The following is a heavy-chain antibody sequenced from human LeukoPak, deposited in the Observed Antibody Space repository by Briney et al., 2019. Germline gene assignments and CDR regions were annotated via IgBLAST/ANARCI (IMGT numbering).Heavy chain of an antibody. CDR1: GFTFEDYG. D-gene: IGHD3-10*01. CDR3: AKGGDYYGSGSDIDY. V-gene: IGHV3-23*01. J-gene: IGHJ4*02. Sequence: GGSLRLSCAASGFTFEDYGMSGVRRAPGGGVVWVSTISGGGGDTFYADSVKGRFTIYRDNSKNTLSLKMNRLRAVDTALYYCAKGGDYYGSGSDIDYWGERALVTVSS. CDR2: ISGGGGDT.